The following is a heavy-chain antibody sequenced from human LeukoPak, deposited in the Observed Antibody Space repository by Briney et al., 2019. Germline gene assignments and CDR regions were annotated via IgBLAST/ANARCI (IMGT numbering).Heavy chain of an antibody. CDR2: IYTSGST. Sequence: RASQTLSLTCTVSGGSISSYYWSWIRQPAGKGLEWIGRIYTSGSTNYNPSLKSRVTMSVDTSKNQFSLKLSSVTAADTAVYYCARDRYCSSTSCYSDCWGQETLVTVSS. CDR3: ARDRYCSSTSCYSDC. V-gene: IGHV4-4*07. J-gene: IGHJ1*01. D-gene: IGHD2-2*01. CDR1: GGSISSYY.